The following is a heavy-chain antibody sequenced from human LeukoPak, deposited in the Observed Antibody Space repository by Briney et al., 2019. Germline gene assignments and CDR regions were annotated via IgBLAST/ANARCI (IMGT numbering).Heavy chain of an antibody. CDR1: GFTFDDYA. CDR2: ISWNSGSI. Sequence: GGSLRLSCAASGFTFDDYAMHWVRQAPGKGLEWVSGISWNSGSIGYADSVKGRFTISRDNSKNTLYLQMNSLRAEDTAVYYCAKGHYYDSSGYLPPDYWGQGTLVTVSS. J-gene: IGHJ4*02. D-gene: IGHD3-22*01. V-gene: IGHV3-9*01. CDR3: AKGHYYDSSGYLPPDY.